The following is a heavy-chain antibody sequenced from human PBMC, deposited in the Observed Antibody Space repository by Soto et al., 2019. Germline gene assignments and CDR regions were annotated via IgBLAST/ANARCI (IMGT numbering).Heavy chain of an antibody. D-gene: IGHD2-8*01. CDR2: INHSGST. CDR3: ARAGCTNGVCYPNWFDP. Sequence: PSETLSLTCAVYGGSFSGYYWSWIRQPPGKGLEWIGEINHSGSTNYNPSLESRVTISVDTSKNQFSLKLSSVTAADTAVYYCARAGCTNGVCYPNWFDPWGQGTLVTVSS. V-gene: IGHV4-34*01. CDR1: GGSFSGYY. J-gene: IGHJ5*02.